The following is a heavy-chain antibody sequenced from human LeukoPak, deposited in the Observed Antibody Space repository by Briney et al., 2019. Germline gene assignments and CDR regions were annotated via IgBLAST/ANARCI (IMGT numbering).Heavy chain of an antibody. D-gene: IGHD6-19*01. CDR2: ISSNGGST. CDR1: GFTFSSYG. Sequence: PGGSLRLSCAASGFTFSSYGMHWVRQAPGKGVEYVSVISSNGGSTYYANSVKGRFTISRDNSKNTLYLQMGSLRAEDMAVYYCARARAYSSGWYYFDYWGQGTLVTVSS. CDR3: ARARAYSSGWYYFDY. V-gene: IGHV3-64*01. J-gene: IGHJ4*02.